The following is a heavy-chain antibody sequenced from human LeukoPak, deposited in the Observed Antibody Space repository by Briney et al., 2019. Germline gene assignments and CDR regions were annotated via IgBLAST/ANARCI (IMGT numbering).Heavy chain of an antibody. CDR3: TTDSPTTDYYGSGSYSP. V-gene: IGHV3-15*01. Sequence: AGGSLRLSCAASGFTFSKAWMTWVRQAPGKGLEWVGRIKSKADGGTADYAAPVKGRFTISRDDSKNTMYLQVSSLKTEVTAVYYCTTDSPTTDYYGSGSYSPWGQGTLVTVSS. J-gene: IGHJ5*02. CDR1: GFTFSKAW. D-gene: IGHD3-10*01. CDR2: IKSKADGGTA.